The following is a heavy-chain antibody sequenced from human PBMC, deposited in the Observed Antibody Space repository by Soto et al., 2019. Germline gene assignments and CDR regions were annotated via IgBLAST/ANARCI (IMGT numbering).Heavy chain of an antibody. CDR2: IWYDGSDK. D-gene: IGHD3-10*01. J-gene: IGHJ4*02. CDR3: ARDPGSESYPTDY. CDR1: GFTFKSYG. Sequence: PWGSLRLASAASGFTFKSYGMHGVRKAPGKGLEWVAVIWYDGSDKYYADSVKGRFTISRDNSKNTLYLQMNSLRAEDTAVYYCARDPGSESYPTDYWGQGTLVTVS. V-gene: IGHV3-33*01.